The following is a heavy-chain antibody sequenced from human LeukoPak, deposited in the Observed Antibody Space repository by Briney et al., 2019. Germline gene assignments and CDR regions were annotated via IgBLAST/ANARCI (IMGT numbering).Heavy chain of an antibody. Sequence: SETLSLTCIVSGGSISSSTYYWGWTRQPPGKGLEWISSIYYTGSPYYNPSLKSRVTISVDTSENQFSLRLSSVTAADTAVYYCARHVVAYDYGDYWGQGTLVTVSS. CDR2: IYYTGSP. CDR3: ARHVVAYDYGDY. J-gene: IGHJ4*02. D-gene: IGHD4-17*01. V-gene: IGHV4-39*01. CDR1: GGSISSSTYY.